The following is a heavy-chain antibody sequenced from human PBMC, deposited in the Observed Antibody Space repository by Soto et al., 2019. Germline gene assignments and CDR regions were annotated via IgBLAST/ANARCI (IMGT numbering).Heavy chain of an antibody. J-gene: IGHJ6*02. CDR2: IIPIFGTA. D-gene: IGHD3-22*01. Sequence: SLTLSCTTSGCTISIYAISWVRQTPRQGLEWMGGIIPIFGTASYAQKFQGRVTITADESTSTACMELSSLRSEDTAVYYCASPYYYDSSDYYGMDVWGQGTTVTVSS. V-gene: IGHV1-69*01. CDR3: ASPYYYDSSDYYGMDV. CDR1: GCTISIYA.